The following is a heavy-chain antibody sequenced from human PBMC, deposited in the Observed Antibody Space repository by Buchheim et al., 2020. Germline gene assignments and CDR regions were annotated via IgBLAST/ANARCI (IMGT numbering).Heavy chain of an antibody. Sequence: EVQLVESGGGLVQPGESLRLSCAASGFTVRSNYMSWVRQAPGKGLEWVSVIYSSGTTHYADSVKGRFTISRDNSKNTLYLQMNSLRAEDTAVYYCASRGTSGYYYAFEYWGQGTL. CDR1: GFTVRSNY. CDR2: IYSSGTT. CDR3: ASRGTSGYYYAFEY. V-gene: IGHV3-66*02. J-gene: IGHJ4*02. D-gene: IGHD3-22*01.